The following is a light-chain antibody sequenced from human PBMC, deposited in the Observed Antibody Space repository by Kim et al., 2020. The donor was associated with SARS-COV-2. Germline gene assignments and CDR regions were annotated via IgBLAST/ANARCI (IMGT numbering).Light chain of an antibody. CDR2: WAS. CDR3: QQYYSTCT. CDR1: QSVLYSSNNRNY. Sequence: RATINCKSSQSVLYSSNNRNYLAWYQQKPGQPPKLLIYWASTRESGVPDRFSGSGSGTDFTLTISSLQAEDVALYYCQQYYSTCTFGQGTKVDIK. V-gene: IGKV4-1*01. J-gene: IGKJ2*02.